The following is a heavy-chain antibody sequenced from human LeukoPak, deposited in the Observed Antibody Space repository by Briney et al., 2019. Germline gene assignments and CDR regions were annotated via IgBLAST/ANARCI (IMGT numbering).Heavy chain of an antibody. J-gene: IGHJ4*02. Sequence: SETLSLTCTVSGDSISTYYWNWIRQPPGKGLEWIGYIYYSGSTNYNPSLKSRVTISVDTSKNQFSLKLSSVTAADTAVYYCARHSRLGVAGSSPFFDYWGQGTLVTVSS. D-gene: IGHD6-19*01. CDR2: IYYSGST. V-gene: IGHV4-59*08. CDR3: ARHSRLGVAGSSPFFDY. CDR1: GDSISTYY.